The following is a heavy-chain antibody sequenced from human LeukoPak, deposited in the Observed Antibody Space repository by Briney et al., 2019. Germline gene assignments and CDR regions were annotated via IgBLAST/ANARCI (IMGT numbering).Heavy chain of an antibody. D-gene: IGHD1-26*01. CDR3: TRVRLGAATRYFDY. J-gene: IGHJ4*02. CDR1: GFSFSDHY. V-gene: IGHV3-72*01. CDR2: IKNKANSYGT. Sequence: PGGSLRLSCAASGFSFSDHYMDWVRLAPGKGLEWVGRIKNKANSYGTDYAASVKGRFTLSRDDSKDPLYLQMNSLRSEDTALYYCTRVRLGAATRYFDYWGQGTLVTVSS.